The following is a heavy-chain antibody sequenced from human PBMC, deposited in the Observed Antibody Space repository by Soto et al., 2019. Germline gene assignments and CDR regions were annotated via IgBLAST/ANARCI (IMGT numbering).Heavy chain of an antibody. J-gene: IGHJ4*02. Sequence: PGGSLRLSCAASGFTLSSYSMSWVRQAPGKGLEWVSGFRTGGDDGTTYYADSVKGRFTISRDNSKNTLFLQMNSLRVEDTAIYYCAKKVNSGPGSQYFDYWGQGTLVTVSS. CDR3: AKKVNSGPGSQYFDY. D-gene: IGHD3-10*01. CDR1: GFTLSSYS. CDR2: FRTGGDDGTT. V-gene: IGHV3-23*01.